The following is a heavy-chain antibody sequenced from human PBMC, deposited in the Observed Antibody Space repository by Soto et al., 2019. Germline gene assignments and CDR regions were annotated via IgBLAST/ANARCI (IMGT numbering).Heavy chain of an antibody. CDR3: AREEEGPLTIFGFAFDI. D-gene: IGHD3-9*01. CDR1: GWSFSVYY. Sequence: SEALSLTCAVYGWSFSVYYWSWIRQPPGKGLGWIGEVNRRGRTNYNPSLTTRVNIPVDTSKNQFSLKLRSVTAADTAVYYWAREEEGPLTIFGFAFDIWGQGAMVT. CDR2: VNRRGRT. J-gene: IGHJ3*02. V-gene: IGHV4-34*01.